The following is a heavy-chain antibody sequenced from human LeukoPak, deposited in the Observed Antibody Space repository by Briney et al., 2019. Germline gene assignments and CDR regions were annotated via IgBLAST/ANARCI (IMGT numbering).Heavy chain of an antibody. CDR1: GGTFSSYA. D-gene: IGHD3-22*01. CDR2: IIPIFGTA. CDR3: ARGGDYYDTLLYYFDY. Sequence: ASVKVSCKASGGTFSSYAISWVRQAPGQGVEWMGGIIPIFGTANYAQKFQGRVTITADESTSTAYMELSSLRSEDTAVYYCARGGDYYDTLLYYFDYWGQGTLVTVSS. V-gene: IGHV1-69*13. J-gene: IGHJ4*02.